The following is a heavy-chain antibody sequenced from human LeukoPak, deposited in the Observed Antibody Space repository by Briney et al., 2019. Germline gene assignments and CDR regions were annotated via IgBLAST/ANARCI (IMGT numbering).Heavy chain of an antibody. V-gene: IGHV4-30-2*01. CDR3: ARDLGYGGYGMDV. CDR1: GGSISSGGYS. Sequence: SQTLSLTCTVSGGSISSGGYSWSWIRQPPGKGLEWIGYIYHSGSTYYNPSLKSRVTISVDRSKNQFSLKPSSVTAADTAVYYCARDLGYGGYGMDVWGQGATVTVSS. D-gene: IGHD4-23*01. J-gene: IGHJ6*02. CDR2: IYHSGST.